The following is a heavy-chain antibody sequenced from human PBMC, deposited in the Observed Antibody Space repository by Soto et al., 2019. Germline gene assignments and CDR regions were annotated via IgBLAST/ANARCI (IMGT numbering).Heavy chain of an antibody. Sequence: PGESLKISCNGSGYSFTSYCVSWVRQMPGKGVEWMGRIDPSDSYTNYSPSFQGHVTISADKSISTAYLQWSSLKASDTAMYYCARLDIVVVPATTPRYYYGMEVWGQGTTVTVPS. D-gene: IGHD2-2*01. V-gene: IGHV5-10-1*01. CDR3: ARLDIVVVPATTPRYYYGMEV. CDR1: GYSFTSYC. J-gene: IGHJ6*02. CDR2: IDPSDSYT.